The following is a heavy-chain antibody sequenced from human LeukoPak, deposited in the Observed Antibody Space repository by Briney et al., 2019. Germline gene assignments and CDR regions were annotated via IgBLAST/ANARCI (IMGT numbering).Heavy chain of an antibody. CDR1: GGSISSSSYY. Sequence: SETLSLTCTVSGGSISSSSYYWGWIRQPPGKGLEWIGSIYYSGSTYYNPSLKSRVTISVDTSKNQFSLKLSSVTAADTAVYYCAREGRVTLYYYYGMDVWGQGTTVTVSS. V-gene: IGHV4-39*02. CDR3: AREGRVTLYYYYGMDV. CDR2: IYYSGST. J-gene: IGHJ6*02. D-gene: IGHD3/OR15-3a*01.